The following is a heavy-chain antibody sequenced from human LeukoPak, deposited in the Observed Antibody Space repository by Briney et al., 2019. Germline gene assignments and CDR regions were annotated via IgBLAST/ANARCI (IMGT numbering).Heavy chain of an antibody. CDR2: IHSSGST. J-gene: IGHJ4*02. Sequence: SETLSLTCTVSGDSISSYYWSWIRQPPGKGLECIGYIHSSGSTYYNPTLKSRLTMSVDTSKSQFSLNLSSVTAADTAVYYCARGGGWRSPFDFWGQGTLVTVSS. CDR1: GDSISSYY. V-gene: IGHV4-4*09. D-gene: IGHD6-19*01. CDR3: ARGGGWRSPFDF.